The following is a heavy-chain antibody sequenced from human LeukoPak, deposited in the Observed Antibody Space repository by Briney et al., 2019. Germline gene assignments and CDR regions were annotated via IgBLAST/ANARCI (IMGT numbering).Heavy chain of an antibody. CDR2: ISDYNGNR. J-gene: IGHJ6*02. CDR1: GYTFTSYG. D-gene: IGHD6-19*01. CDR3: ARTIVVAVNSPTGYYGMDV. V-gene: IGHV1-18*01. Sequence: AAVKVTCKGAGYTFTSYGISWVRQAPGQGVEWRGWISDYNGNRNYAQKLQGRLTMTPDPSTSTAYMELRSLRSDDTAVYYCARTIVVAVNSPTGYYGMDVWRQGTTVTVSS.